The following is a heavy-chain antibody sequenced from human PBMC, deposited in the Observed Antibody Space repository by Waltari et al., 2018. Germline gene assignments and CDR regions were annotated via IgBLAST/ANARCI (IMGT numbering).Heavy chain of an antibody. CDR2: IYYSGST. CDR3: ARTPDPPAAPSPHPPRGGAFDS. J-gene: IGHJ3*02. V-gene: IGHV4-59*01. CDR1: GGSISSYY. D-gene: IGHD6-13*01. Sequence: QVQLQESGPGLVKPSETLSLTCTVSGGSISSYYWSWIRQPPGKGLEWIGYIYYSGSTTDNPSLRSRVTISVDTSKNQFSLKLSSVTAADAAVYYCARTPDPPAAPSPHPPRGGAFDSWGQGTMVTVSS.